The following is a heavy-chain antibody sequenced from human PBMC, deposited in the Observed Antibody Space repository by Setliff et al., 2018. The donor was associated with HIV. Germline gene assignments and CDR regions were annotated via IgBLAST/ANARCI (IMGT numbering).Heavy chain of an antibody. CDR1: GYSISSGYY. J-gene: IGHJ4*02. D-gene: IGHD3-10*01. CDR3: ARHEITMVRGVTIKAGYSFDY. Sequence: SETLSLTCAVSGYSISSGYYWGWIRQPPGKGLEWIGSISHSGSTYYNPSLKSRVTISVDTSKNQFSLKLSSVTAADTAMYYCARHEITMVRGVTIKAGYSFDYWGQGTLVTVSS. CDR2: ISHSGST. V-gene: IGHV4-38-2*01.